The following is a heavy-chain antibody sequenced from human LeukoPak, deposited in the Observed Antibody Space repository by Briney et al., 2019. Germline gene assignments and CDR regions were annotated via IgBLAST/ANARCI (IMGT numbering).Heavy chain of an antibody. CDR1: GFTFSSYG. J-gene: IGHJ4*02. CDR2: IYSDNT. V-gene: IGHV3-NL1*01. Sequence: PGGSLRLSCAASGFTFSSYGMHWVRQAPGKGLEWVSFIYSDNTHYSDSVKGRFTISRDNSKNTLYLQMNSLRAEDTAVYYCAKPLAYHYDSRDYWGQGTLVTVSS. CDR3: AKPLAYHYDSRDY. D-gene: IGHD3-22*01.